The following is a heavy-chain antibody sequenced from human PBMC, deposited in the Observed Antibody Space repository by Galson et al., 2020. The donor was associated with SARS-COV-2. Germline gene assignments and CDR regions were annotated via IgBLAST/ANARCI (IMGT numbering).Heavy chain of an antibody. CDR1: GGSISSSSSY. V-gene: IGHV4-39*01. Sequence: SETLSLTCTVSGGSISSSSSYWGWLRQPPGKGLAWIGSIYYSGSTYYNPSLQRRVTISVDTSKNQFSLKLSSVTAADTAVYYCARHLLWFGEFNLDAFDIWGQGTMVTVSS. J-gene: IGHJ3*02. D-gene: IGHD3-10*01. CDR2: IYYSGST. CDR3: ARHLLWFGEFNLDAFDI.